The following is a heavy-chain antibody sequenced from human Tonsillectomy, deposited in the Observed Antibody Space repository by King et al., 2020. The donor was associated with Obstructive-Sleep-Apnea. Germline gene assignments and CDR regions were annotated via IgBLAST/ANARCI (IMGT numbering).Heavy chain of an antibody. V-gene: IGHV3-30*04. D-gene: IGHD3-3*01. CDR2: IAYDGSNK. CDR1: GFTFSSYA. J-gene: IGHJ5*02. CDR3: ARGYDFWSGYPHHCFYP. Sequence: VQLVESGGGVVQPGRSLRLSCAASGFTFSSYAMHWVRQAPGKGLEWVAVIAYDGSNKYYADSVKGRFTISRDNSKNTLYLQMNSLRAEDTAVYYCARGYDFWSGYPHHCFYPSCPGTLVTVSS.